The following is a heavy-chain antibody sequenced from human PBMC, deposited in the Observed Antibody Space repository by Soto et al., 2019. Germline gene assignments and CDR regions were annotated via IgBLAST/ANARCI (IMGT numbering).Heavy chain of an antibody. Sequence: WGSLRLSCAASGFTFITYWMHLFRQAPWKWLVWVSRLDNDGTNTRYADSVKGRFTVSRDNGKNTVYLQMDSLRAEDTAVYYCARDGGTYFDYWGQGTLVTVSS. V-gene: IGHV3-74*01. CDR2: LDNDGTNT. J-gene: IGHJ4*02. CDR3: ARDGGTYFDY. D-gene: IGHD3-16*01. CDR1: GFTFITYW.